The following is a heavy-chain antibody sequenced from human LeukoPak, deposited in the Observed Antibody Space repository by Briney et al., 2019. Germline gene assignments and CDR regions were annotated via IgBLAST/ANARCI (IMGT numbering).Heavy chain of an antibody. CDR3: ARTPGVSGYFDSSQKFDF. J-gene: IGHJ4*02. V-gene: IGHV1-18*04. D-gene: IGHD3-9*01. CDR1: GYTFTGYG. CDR2: ISAYNGNT. Sequence: ASVKVSCKASGYTFTGYGISWVRQAPGQGLEWMGWISAYNGNTNYAQKLQGRVTMTTDTPTSTAYMELRSLRSDDTAVYYCARTPGVSGYFDSSQKFDFWGQGTLVTVSS.